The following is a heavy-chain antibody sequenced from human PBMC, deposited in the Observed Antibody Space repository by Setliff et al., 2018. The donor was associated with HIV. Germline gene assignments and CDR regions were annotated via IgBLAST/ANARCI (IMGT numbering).Heavy chain of an antibody. CDR3: ARDVIWNYVDYFDY. CDR1: GAAFSRYT. Sequence: GASVKVSCKTSGAAFSRYTTTWVRQAPGQGLEWMGRIIPKLGVANYAQKFQGRVTITADKSTSTAYMELSSLRSEDTAVYYCARDVIWNYVDYFDYWGQGTLVTVSS. V-gene: IGHV1-69*04. D-gene: IGHD1-7*01. CDR2: IIPKLGVA. J-gene: IGHJ4*02.